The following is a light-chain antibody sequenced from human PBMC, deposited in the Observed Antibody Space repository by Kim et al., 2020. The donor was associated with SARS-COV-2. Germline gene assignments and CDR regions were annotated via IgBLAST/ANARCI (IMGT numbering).Light chain of an antibody. J-gene: IGLJ2*01. Sequence: SSELTQDPAVSVALGQTVRITCQGDSLRSYYATWYQQKPGQDPILVIYGKNNRPSGIPDRFSGSSSGNTGSLTITGTQAGDEADYYWNSRDSNDNVVFGG. CDR2: GKN. CDR3: NSRDSNDNVV. CDR1: SLRSYY. V-gene: IGLV3-19*01.